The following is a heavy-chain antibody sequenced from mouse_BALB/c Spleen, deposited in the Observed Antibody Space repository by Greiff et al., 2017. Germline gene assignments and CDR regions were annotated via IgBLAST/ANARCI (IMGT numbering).Heavy chain of an antibody. CDR2: ISYSGST. D-gene: IGHD3-3*01. J-gene: IGHJ4*01. CDR3: ARRGHYYAMDY. Sequence: VQLKESGPGLVKPSQSLSLTCTVTGYSITSDYAWNWIRQFPGNKLEWMGYISYSGSTSYNPSLKSRISITRDTSKNQFFLQLNSVTTEDTATYYCARRGHYYAMDYWGQGTSVTVSS. V-gene: IGHV3-2*02. CDR1: GYSITSDYA.